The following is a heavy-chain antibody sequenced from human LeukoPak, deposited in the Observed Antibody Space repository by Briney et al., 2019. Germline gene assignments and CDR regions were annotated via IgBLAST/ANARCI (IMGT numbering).Heavy chain of an antibody. D-gene: IGHD3-22*01. CDR1: GFTFSSYA. CDR3: AKDISGGSGYSQSLQY. J-gene: IGHJ1*01. CDR2: IWYDGSNK. Sequence: PGGSLRLSCAASAASGFTFSSYAMHWVRQAPGKGLEWVAVIWYDGSNKSYGDSVKGRFTISRDNSMNTVYLQMNSLRAEDTAVYYCAKDISGGSGYSQSLQYWGQGTLVTVSS. V-gene: IGHV3-33*06.